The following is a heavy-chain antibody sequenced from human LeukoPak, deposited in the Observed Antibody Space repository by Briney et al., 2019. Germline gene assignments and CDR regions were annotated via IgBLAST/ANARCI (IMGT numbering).Heavy chain of an antibody. CDR3: ARAEREYYRRCTTCSGASFDF. D-gene: IGHD2-2*01. CDR1: GYSLTVYC. Sequence: GASVKVSCKSTGYSLTVYCRYWLWKAPGQGLEWMGWINADSGDTMYAQKFQGRVTVTRDTSISTAYMELSSLMSVDMPVSFCARAEREYYRRCTTCSGASFDFWRQATMVTVSS. CDR2: INADSGDT. J-gene: IGHJ3*01. V-gene: IGHV1-2*02.